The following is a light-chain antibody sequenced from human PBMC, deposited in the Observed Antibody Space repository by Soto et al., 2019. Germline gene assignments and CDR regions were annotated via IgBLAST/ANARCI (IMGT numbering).Light chain of an antibody. Sequence: DIQMIQSPSTLSASVGDRVTITCRASQSISTRLAWYQQKPGKAPNLLIYDVSSLESGVPSRFSGGGSGTEFTLTISSLQPDDFATYYCQQYNSYPRTFGQGTKLEIK. V-gene: IGKV1-5*01. J-gene: IGKJ2*01. CDR2: DVS. CDR3: QQYNSYPRT. CDR1: QSISTR.